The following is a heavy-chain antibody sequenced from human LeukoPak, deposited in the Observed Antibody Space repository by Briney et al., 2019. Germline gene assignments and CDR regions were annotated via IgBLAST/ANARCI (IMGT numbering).Heavy chain of an antibody. J-gene: IGHJ5*02. D-gene: IGHD2-2*01. CDR1: GGTFSSYA. V-gene: IGHV1-69*05. Sequence: SVKVSCKASGGTFSSYAISWVRQAPGQGLEWMGGIIPIFGTANYAQKFQGRVTITTDESTSTAYMELSSLRSEDTAVYYCARGGYCSSTSCPRDWFDPWGQGTLVTVSS. CDR2: IIPIFGTA. CDR3: ARGGYCSSTSCPRDWFDP.